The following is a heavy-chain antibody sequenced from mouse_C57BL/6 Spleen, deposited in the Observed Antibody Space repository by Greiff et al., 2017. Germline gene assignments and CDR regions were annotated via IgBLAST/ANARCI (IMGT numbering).Heavy chain of an antibody. CDR1: GYTFTDYY. J-gene: IGHJ3*01. D-gene: IGHD2-4*01. CDR3: ARRAGYDYDFAWFAY. Sequence: EVQLQQSGPELVKPGASVKISCKASGYTFTDYYMNWVKQSHGKSLEWIGDINPNNGGTSYNQKFKGKATLTVDKSSSTAYMELRSLTSEDSAVYYCARRAGYDYDFAWFAYWGQGTLVTVSA. CDR2: INPNNGGT. V-gene: IGHV1-26*01.